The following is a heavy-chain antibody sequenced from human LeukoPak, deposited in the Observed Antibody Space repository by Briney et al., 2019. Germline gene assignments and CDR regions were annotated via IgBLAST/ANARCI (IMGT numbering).Heavy chain of an antibody. D-gene: IGHD6-13*01. V-gene: IGHV4-61*05. J-gene: IGHJ4*02. CDR1: GGSISSSSYY. CDR2: IYYSGST. Sequence: SETLSLTCTVSGGSISSSSYYWGWIRQPPGKGLEWIGYIYYSGSTNYNPSLKSRVTISVDTSENQLSLKLSSVTAADTAVYYCARAHSSSWYMDYWGQGTLVTVSS. CDR3: ARAHSSSWYMDY.